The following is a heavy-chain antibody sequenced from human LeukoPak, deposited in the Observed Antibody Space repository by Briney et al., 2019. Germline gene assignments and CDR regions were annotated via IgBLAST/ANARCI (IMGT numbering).Heavy chain of an antibody. CDR2: IYPGGST. V-gene: IGHV4-4*07. CDR3: ARAADYGDSNFDY. CDR1: GVSISGNY. J-gene: IGHJ4*02. Sequence: SETLSLTCTVSGVSISGNYWSWIRQPAGKGLEWIGRIYPGGSTDYNPSLKSRVTISVDTSKNHFSLRLTSVTAADTAVYFCARAADYGDSNFDYWGQGTLVTVSS. D-gene: IGHD4-17*01.